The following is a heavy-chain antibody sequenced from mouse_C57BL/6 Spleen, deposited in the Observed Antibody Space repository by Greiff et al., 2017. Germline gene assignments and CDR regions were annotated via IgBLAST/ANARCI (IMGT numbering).Heavy chain of an antibody. Sequence: EVQVVESGGGLVKPGGSLKLSCAASGFTFSSYAMSWVRQTPEKRLEWVATISDGGSYTYYPDNVKGRFTISRDNAKNNLYLQMSHLKSEDTAMYYCARDFDVWYFDVWGTGTTVTVSS. V-gene: IGHV5-4*01. CDR1: GFTFSSYA. CDR3: ARDFDVWYFDV. J-gene: IGHJ1*03. CDR2: ISDGGSYT.